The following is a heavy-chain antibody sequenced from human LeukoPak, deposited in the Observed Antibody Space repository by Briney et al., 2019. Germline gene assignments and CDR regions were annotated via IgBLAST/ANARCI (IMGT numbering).Heavy chain of an antibody. CDR1: GASISSYY. J-gene: IGHJ2*01. Sequence: SETLSLTCSVSGASISSYYWSWIRQPPGKGLEWIGYISYIGSTNYNPSLKSRVTISVDTSKNQFSLKLSSVTAADTAVYYCARGVKIEYSSSSRNWYFDLWGRGTLVTVSS. CDR3: ARGVKIEYSSSSRNWYFDL. V-gene: IGHV4-59*08. D-gene: IGHD6-6*01. CDR2: ISYIGST.